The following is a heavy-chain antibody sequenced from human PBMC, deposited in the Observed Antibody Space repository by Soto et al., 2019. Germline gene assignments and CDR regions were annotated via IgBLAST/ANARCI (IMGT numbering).Heavy chain of an antibody. CDR3: AKDRRAGGNSAFYFDF. D-gene: IGHD3-16*01. J-gene: IGHJ4*02. V-gene: IGHV3-23*01. CDR1: GFKFSNYA. CDR2: ISATGGGT. Sequence: GSLRLSCAASGFKFSNYAMSWVRQAPGKGLEWVSLISATGGGTYYADSVKGRFTISRDNSHNTLYLQVHSLTAEDTAVYYCAKDRRAGGNSAFYFDFWGQGAQVTVSS.